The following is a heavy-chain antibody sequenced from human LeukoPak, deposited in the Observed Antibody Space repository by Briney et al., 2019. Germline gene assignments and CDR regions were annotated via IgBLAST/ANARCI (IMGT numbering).Heavy chain of an antibody. CDR2: ISSSGSAI. J-gene: IGHJ6*02. CDR1: GFTFSSYW. CDR3: ASRLYAVTLDV. D-gene: IGHD2-2*02. Sequence: PGGSLRLSCAASGFTFSSYWMHWVRRAPGKGLEWVSYISSSGSAIFYADSVKGRFTISRDNAKNSLYLQMNSLRAEDTAVYYCASRLYAVTLDVWGQGTTVTVSS. V-gene: IGHV3-48*04.